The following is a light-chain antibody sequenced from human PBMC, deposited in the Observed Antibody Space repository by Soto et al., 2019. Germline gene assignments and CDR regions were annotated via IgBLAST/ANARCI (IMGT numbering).Light chain of an antibody. CDR1: PSVVTP. V-gene: IGKV3-11*01. CDR2: DAS. J-gene: IGKJ4*01. Sequence: EIVLTQSPATLSLSPGERAPLSSRASPSVVTPLSWSQQKPGPVPRLLINDASNRATGIPARFSGSGSGTDFTLTISSLEPEDFAVYYCQQRRDWPITFGGGTKVEIK. CDR3: QQRRDWPIT.